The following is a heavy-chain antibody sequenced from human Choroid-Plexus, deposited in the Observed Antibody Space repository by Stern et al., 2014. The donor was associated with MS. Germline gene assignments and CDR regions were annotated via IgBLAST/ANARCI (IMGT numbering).Heavy chain of an antibody. CDR1: GYIFTGYY. V-gene: IGHV1-2*02. Sequence: QVQLVPSGAEVKKPGASVKVSCKTSGYIFTGYYIHWVRQAPGQGLEWMAWINPNTGGPKYAQKFQGRVTMSRDTSISTAYVELSSLTSDDMAVYYCARDQRGITIFGVVTDYYYLGMDVWGQGTTVTVSS. CDR2: INPNTGGP. D-gene: IGHD3-3*01. CDR3: ARDQRGITIFGVVTDYYYLGMDV. J-gene: IGHJ6*02.